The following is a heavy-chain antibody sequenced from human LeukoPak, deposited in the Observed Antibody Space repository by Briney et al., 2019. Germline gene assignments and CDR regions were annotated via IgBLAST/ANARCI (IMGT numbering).Heavy chain of an antibody. J-gene: IGHJ4*02. Sequence: GASVKVSCKASGYTFTSYYMHWVRQAPGQGLEWMGVINPSGGSTSYAQKFQGRVTMTRDTSTSKVYMELSSLRSEDAAVYYCARDLVIKGFDYWGQGTLVTVSS. D-gene: IGHD6-6*01. CDR1: GYTFTSYY. V-gene: IGHV1-46*01. CDR2: INPSGGST. CDR3: ARDLVIKGFDY.